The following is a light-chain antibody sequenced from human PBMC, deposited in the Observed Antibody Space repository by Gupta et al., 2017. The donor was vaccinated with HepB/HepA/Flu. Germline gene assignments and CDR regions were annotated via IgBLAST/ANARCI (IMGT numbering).Light chain of an antibody. V-gene: IGKV3-20*01. CDR2: ETS. Sequence: EILLTQSPDTLSLSPGEPATLSCRASQSVLNDYLAWYQQKPGQAPRLLIYETSNRVTGIPDRCSGSGSGTDFTLTVTKVEPAEFAVYYCHHYTQSLWKFGQGTKVEI. CDR3: HHYTQSLWK. CDR1: QSVLNDY. J-gene: IGKJ1*01.